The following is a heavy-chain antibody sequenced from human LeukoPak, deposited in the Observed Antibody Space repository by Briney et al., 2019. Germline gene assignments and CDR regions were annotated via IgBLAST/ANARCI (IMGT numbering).Heavy chain of an antibody. CDR3: ARSWEPAAGFDP. J-gene: IGHJ5*02. Sequence: ASVKVSCTASGYTFTSYYMHWVRQAPGQGLEWMGIINPSGGSTSYAQKFQGRVTMTRDMSASTVYMELSSLRSEDTAVYYCARSWEPAAGFDPWGQGTLVTVSS. CDR2: INPSGGST. D-gene: IGHD2-2*01. V-gene: IGHV1-46*01. CDR1: GYTFTSYY.